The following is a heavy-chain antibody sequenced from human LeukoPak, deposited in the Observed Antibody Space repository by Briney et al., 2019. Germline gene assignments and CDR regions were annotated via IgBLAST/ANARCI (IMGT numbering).Heavy chain of an antibody. J-gene: IGHJ4*02. D-gene: IGHD3-10*01. CDR2: ISSSGSTI. CDR1: GFTFSTYE. CDR3: ARDTRYSYGSGSYTMFDY. Sequence: PGGSLRLSCAASGFTFSTYEMNWVRQAPGRGLELVSYISSSGSTIHYAHSVKGRFTVSRDNAKNSLYLQMNSLRAEDTAVYYCARDTRYSYGSGSYTMFDYWGQGTLVTVSS. V-gene: IGHV3-48*03.